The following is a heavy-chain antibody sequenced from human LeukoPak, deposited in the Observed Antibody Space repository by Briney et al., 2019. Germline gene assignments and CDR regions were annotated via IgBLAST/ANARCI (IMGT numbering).Heavy chain of an antibody. D-gene: IGHD5-12*01. CDR1: GYSFTSYW. V-gene: IGHV5-51*01. CDR3: ARTGAAATTLLSAFDY. CDR2: IYPGDSDT. J-gene: IGHJ4*02. Sequence: GESLKISCKGSGYSFTSYWIGWVRQMPGKGLEWMGIIYPGDSDTRYSPSFQGQVTISADKSIRTAYLQWSSLKPSDTAMYYCARTGAAATTLLSAFDYWGQGTLVTVSS.